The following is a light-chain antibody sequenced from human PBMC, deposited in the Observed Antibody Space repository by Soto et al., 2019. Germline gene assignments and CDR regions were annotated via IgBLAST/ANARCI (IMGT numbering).Light chain of an antibody. Sequence: QSALTQPASVSGSPGQSITISCTGTSSDVGGYNYVSWYQQHPGKAPKLMIYEVSNRPSGVSNRFSGSKSGNTASLTISGLQAEDAADYYCSSYTSSSTPWVFGVGTKVTVL. J-gene: IGLJ3*02. V-gene: IGLV2-14*01. CDR3: SSYTSSSTPWV. CDR1: SSDVGGYNY. CDR2: EVS.